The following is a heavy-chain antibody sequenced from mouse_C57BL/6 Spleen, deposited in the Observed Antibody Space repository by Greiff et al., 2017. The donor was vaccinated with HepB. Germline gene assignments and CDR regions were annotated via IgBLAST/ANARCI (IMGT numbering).Heavy chain of an antibody. Sequence: QVQLKQPGAELVKPGASVKMSCKASGYTFTSYWITWVKQRPGQGLEWIGDIYPGSGSTNYNEKFKSKATLTVDTSSSTAYMQLSSLTSEDSAVYYCALLYYGSSPWYFDVWGTGTTVTVSS. CDR2: IYPGSGST. CDR3: ALLYYGSSPWYFDV. CDR1: GYTFTSYW. J-gene: IGHJ1*03. D-gene: IGHD1-1*01. V-gene: IGHV1-55*01.